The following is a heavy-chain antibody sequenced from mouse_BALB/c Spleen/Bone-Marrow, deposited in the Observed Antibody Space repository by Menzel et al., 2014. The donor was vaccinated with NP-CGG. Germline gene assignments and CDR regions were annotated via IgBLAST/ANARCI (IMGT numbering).Heavy chain of an antibody. V-gene: IGHV1-67*01. CDR2: ISSYSGNT. Sequence: VQLQQSGPELVRPGVSVKISCKGFGYTFTGYAIHWVKQSHAKTLEWIGVISSYSGNTNYNQKFKGRATMTVDKSSSTAYMDLARLTSEDSAIYYCASTAGTQYDYFAYWGQGTTLTVSS. CDR1: GYTFTGYA. CDR3: ASTAGTQYDYFAY. J-gene: IGHJ2*01. D-gene: IGHD1-2*01.